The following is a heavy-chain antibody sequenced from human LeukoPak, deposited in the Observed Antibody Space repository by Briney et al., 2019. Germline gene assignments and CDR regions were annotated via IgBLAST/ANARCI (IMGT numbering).Heavy chain of an antibody. Sequence: GGSLRLSCAASGFTFSSYAMGWVRQAPGKGLEWVSAISGSGGSTYYADSVKGRFTISRDNSKNTLYLQMNSLRAEDTAVYYCARAPWYYDSSGYYQMFDYWGQGTLVTVSS. V-gene: IGHV3-23*01. J-gene: IGHJ4*02. CDR1: GFTFSSYA. CDR3: ARAPWYYDSSGYYQMFDY. D-gene: IGHD3-22*01. CDR2: ISGSGGST.